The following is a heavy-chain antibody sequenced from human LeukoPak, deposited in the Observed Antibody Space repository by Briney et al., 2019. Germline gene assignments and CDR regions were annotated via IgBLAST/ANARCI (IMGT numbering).Heavy chain of an antibody. V-gene: IGHV1-18*01. Sequence: ASVKVSCKASGYTFTSYGISWVRQAPGQGLEWMGWISAYNGNTNYAQKLQGRVTMTTDTSTSTAHMELRSLRSDDTAVYYCARVGGQYYYDSSGYYYFDYWGQGTLVTVSS. CDR1: GYTFTSYG. CDR2: ISAYNGNT. J-gene: IGHJ4*02. D-gene: IGHD3-22*01. CDR3: ARVGGQYYYDSSGYYYFDY.